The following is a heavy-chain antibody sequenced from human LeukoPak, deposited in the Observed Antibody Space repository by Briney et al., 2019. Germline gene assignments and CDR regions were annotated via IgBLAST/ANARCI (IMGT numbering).Heavy chain of an antibody. V-gene: IGHV3-48*04. D-gene: IGHD6-19*01. CDR3: ARDQVLNSYSSGLPFDF. Sequence: GGSLRLSWAASGFTFSSYSMNWVRQAQGKGLEWVSYISSSSSTIYYADSVKGRFTISRDNAKNSLYLQMNSLRAEDTAVYYCARDQVLNSYSSGLPFDFWGQGTLVTVSS. CDR1: GFTFSSYS. J-gene: IGHJ4*02. CDR2: ISSSSSTI.